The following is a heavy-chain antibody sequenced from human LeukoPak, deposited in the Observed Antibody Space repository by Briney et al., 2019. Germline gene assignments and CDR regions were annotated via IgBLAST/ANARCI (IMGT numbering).Heavy chain of an antibody. CDR1: GFIFSSFS. CDR2: ISGSGGST. CDR3: AKDQDRRYDILTGYYYYYYGMDV. Sequence: PGGSLRLSCAASGFIFSSFSMSWVRQAPGKGLEWVSAISGSGGSTYYADSVKGRFTISRDNSKNTLYLQMNSLRAEDTAVYYCAKDQDRRYDILTGYYYYYYGMDVWGQGTTVTVSS. D-gene: IGHD3-9*01. V-gene: IGHV3-23*01. J-gene: IGHJ6*02.